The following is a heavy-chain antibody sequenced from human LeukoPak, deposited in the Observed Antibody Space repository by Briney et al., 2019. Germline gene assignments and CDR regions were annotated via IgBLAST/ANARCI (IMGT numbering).Heavy chain of an antibody. V-gene: IGHV3-30-3*01. CDR3: ARSRSSYSSSSGGDY. D-gene: IGHD6-6*01. J-gene: IGHJ4*02. CDR1: GFTFSSYA. CDR2: ISYDGSNK. Sequence: GGSLRLSCAASGFTFSSYAMHWVRQAPGRGLGWVAVISYDGSNKYYADSVKGRFTISRDNSKNTLYLQMNSLRAEDTAVYYCARSRSSYSSSSGGDYWGQGTLVTVSS.